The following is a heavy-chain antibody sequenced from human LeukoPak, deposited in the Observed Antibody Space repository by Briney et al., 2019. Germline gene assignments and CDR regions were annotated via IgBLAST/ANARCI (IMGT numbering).Heavy chain of an antibody. CDR2: ISSSADST. V-gene: IGHV3-23*01. J-gene: IGHJ4*02. Sequence: GGSLRLSCEASGFTFSSYAMSWVRQAPGKGLAWVSVISSSADSTYYADSVKGRFTISRDNSKNTLFLQMNSLRAEDTAVYYCAKPLEKYTYGGNFDYWGQGVLVTVSS. CDR3: AKPLEKYTYGGNFDY. CDR1: GFTFSSYA. D-gene: IGHD4-23*01.